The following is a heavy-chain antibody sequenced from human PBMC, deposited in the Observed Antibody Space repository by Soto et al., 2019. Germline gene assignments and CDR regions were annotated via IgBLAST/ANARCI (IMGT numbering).Heavy chain of an antibody. V-gene: IGHV4-31*03. CDR1: GGSITTGGYF. J-gene: IGHJ4*02. Sequence: QVQLQESGPGLVKASQTLSLTCTVSGGSITTGGYFWSWIRQHPGKGLEWIGYIYYSGTTHYNPSLKGRVTKSVDASKNQVSLKLSSVSAADTVVYYCARVVSVFYFDYWGLGTLVTVSS. CDR2: IYYSGTT. D-gene: IGHD1-26*01. CDR3: ARVVSVFYFDY.